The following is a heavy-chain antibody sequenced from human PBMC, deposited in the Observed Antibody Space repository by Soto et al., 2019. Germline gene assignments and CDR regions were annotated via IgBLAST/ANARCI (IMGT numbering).Heavy chain of an antibody. CDR1: DDSSSNYK. CDR3: VRQGFGRLHGLVDV. CDR2: IDSNGGT. V-gene: IGHV4-59*08. D-gene: IGHD3-10*01. J-gene: IGHJ6*02. Sequence: QVQLQESGPGLVKPSETLSLTCTVSDDSSSNYKWSWIRQPPGRRLEWIGYIDSNGGTSYNPSLPTLVTISIDTSPKQFFLKLSSVTAADTAVYYCVRQGFGRLHGLVDVWGQGTTVTVSS.